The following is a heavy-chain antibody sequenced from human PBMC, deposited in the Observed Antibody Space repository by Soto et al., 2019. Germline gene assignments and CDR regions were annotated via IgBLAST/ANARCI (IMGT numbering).Heavy chain of an antibody. V-gene: IGHV4-34*01. Sequence: SETLSLTCSLYSGSLSGYYWSWIRQPPGKGLEWNGEISPSGTTNYSPSLKSRVSISVDTSKNQFSLNLTSLTAADTAVYYCARAPKVSGSAQTRPDFWGQGSLVTVSS. J-gene: IGHJ4*02. CDR1: SGSLSGYY. D-gene: IGHD6-6*01. CDR2: ISPSGTT. CDR3: ARAPKVSGSAQTRPDF.